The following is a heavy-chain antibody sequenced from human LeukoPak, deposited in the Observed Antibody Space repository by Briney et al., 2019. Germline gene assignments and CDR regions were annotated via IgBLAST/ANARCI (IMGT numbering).Heavy chain of an antibody. Sequence: GGSLRLSCAASGFTFSSYAMSWVRQAPGQGLEWVSAITGSGGSTYYPNSVKGRFTISRANSKNTLYLQMNSLRAEDTAVYYCAKPSQGSGNYYLPDYWGQGTLVTVSS. CDR3: AKPSQGSGNYYLPDY. V-gene: IGHV3-23*01. CDR2: ITGSGGST. J-gene: IGHJ4*02. D-gene: IGHD3-10*01. CDR1: GFTFSSYA.